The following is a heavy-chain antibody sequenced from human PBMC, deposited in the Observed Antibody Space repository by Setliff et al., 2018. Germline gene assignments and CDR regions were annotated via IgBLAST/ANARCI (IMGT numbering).Heavy chain of an antibody. J-gene: IGHJ3*02. CDR1: GDSFSDYY. CDR2: INHSGTT. CDR3: RQAVVGRDVFDI. D-gene: IGHD1-1*01. Sequence: PSETLSLTCAVYGDSFSDYYWSWIRQPPGKGLDWIGEINHSGTTNYDPSLEGRISISVDTSKRQFSLTLTSVTAADTALYYCRQAVVGRDVFDIWGQGTVVTVSS. V-gene: IGHV4-34*01.